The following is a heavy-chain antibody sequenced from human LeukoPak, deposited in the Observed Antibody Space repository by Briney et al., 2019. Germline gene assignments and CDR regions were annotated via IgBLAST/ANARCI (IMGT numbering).Heavy chain of an antibody. CDR1: GYEFTSYW. CDR3: ARHFIMSSSFGIDY. V-gene: IGHV5-51*01. CDR2: THPGDSDT. D-gene: IGHD6-13*01. J-gene: IGHJ4*02. Sequence: GESLKISCEGSGYEFTSYWIAWVRQMPGKGLELMGITHPGDSDTRYSPSFQGQVTISADKSISTAYLQWSSLKASDTAMYYCARHFIMSSSFGIDYWGQGTLVTVSS.